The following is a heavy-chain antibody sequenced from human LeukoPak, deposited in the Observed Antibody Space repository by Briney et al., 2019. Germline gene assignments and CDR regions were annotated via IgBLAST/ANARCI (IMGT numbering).Heavy chain of an antibody. CDR1: GFTFSNAW. D-gene: IGHD2-21*02. CDR2: IKRKTDGGTT. Sequence: PGGSLRLSCAASGFTFSNAWMTWVRQTPGKGLEWVGRIKRKTDGGTTDYAAPVKGRCNISGDDSKNTVYLQMNSLKTEDTAVYYCTTAVVVTGFDYWGQGTLVSVS. J-gene: IGHJ4*02. V-gene: IGHV3-15*01. CDR3: TTAVVVTGFDY.